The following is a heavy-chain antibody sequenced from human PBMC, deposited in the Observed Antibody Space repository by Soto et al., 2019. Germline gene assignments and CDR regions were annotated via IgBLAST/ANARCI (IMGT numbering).Heavy chain of an antibody. J-gene: IGHJ5*02. CDR1: GASVSTGVYY. CDR2: IDNSGST. CDR3: SRREAYGSGSYSRFHP. V-gene: IGHV4-31*03. Sequence: TSETLSLTCTVSGASVSTGVYYWTWIRQHPGKGLEWIGYIDNSGSTYYNPSLTGRVDISVDTSKNQFSLNLQSVTAADTAFYYCSRREAYGSGSYSRFHPWGQGTLVTVPQ. D-gene: IGHD3-10*01.